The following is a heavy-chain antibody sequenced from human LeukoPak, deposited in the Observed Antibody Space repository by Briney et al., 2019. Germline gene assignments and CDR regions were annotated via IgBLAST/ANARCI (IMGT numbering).Heavy chain of an antibody. CDR2: MNPNSGNT. J-gene: IGHJ6*02. Sequence: ASVKVSCKASGYTFTSYDINWVRQATGQGLEWMGWMNPNSGNTGYAQKFQGRVTMTRNTSISTAYMELSSLRSEDTAVYYCARGLPPSGGFWSGYYTHYYYYYGMDVWGQGTTVTVSS. CDR3: ARGLPPSGGFWSGYYTHYYYYYGMDV. V-gene: IGHV1-8*01. CDR1: GYTFTSYD. D-gene: IGHD3-3*01.